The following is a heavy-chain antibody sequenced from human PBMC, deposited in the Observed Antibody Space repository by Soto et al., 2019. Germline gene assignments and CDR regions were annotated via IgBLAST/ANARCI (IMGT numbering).Heavy chain of an antibody. J-gene: IGHJ6*02. CDR3: ARDRWLGHYYYGMDV. CDR1: GYTFTSYA. V-gene: IGHV1-3*01. CDR2: INAGNGNT. Sequence: ASVKVSCKASGYTFTSYAMHWVRQAPGQRLEWMGWINAGNGNTKYSQKFQGRVTITRDTSANTAYMELSSLRSEDTAVYYCARDRWLGHYYYGMDVWGQGTTVTVSS. D-gene: IGHD6-19*01.